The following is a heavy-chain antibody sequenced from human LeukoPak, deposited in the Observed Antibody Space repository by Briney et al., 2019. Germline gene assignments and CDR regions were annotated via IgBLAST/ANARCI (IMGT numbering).Heavy chain of an antibody. J-gene: IGHJ4*02. CDR3: ARGYSSSWYRGGRRYYFDY. D-gene: IGHD6-13*01. Sequence: PSETLSLTCTVSGGSISSGGYYWSWIRQHPGKGLEWFGYIYYSGSTYYNPSLKSLVTISVDTSKNQFSLKLSSVTAADTAVYYWARGYSSSWYRGGRRYYFDYWGQGTLVTVSS. V-gene: IGHV4-31*01. CDR2: IYYSGST. CDR1: GGSISSGGYY.